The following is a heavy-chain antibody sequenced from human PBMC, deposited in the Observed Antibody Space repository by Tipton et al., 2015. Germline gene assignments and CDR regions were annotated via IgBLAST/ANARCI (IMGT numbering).Heavy chain of an antibody. D-gene: IGHD1-20*01. CDR1: GFTFSSYA. CDR2: IYSGGST. CDR3: ARVELTGTTQPVDY. Sequence: SLRLSCAASGFTFSSYAMSWVRQAPGKGLEWVSIIYSGGSTYYPDSVKGRFTISRDNAKNSLYLQMNSLRDEDTAVYYCARVELTGTTQPVDYWGQGTLVTVSS. V-gene: IGHV3-23*03. J-gene: IGHJ4*02.